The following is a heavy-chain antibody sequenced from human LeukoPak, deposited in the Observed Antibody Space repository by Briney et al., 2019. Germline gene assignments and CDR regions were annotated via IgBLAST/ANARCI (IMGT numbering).Heavy chain of an antibody. V-gene: IGHV3-23*01. D-gene: IGHD2-21*01. CDR2: ISGSGDST. CDR1: GFTFSSYA. CDR3: AKAGLILHAGY. Sequence: GGSLRLSCAASGFTFSSYAMSWVRQALGKGLEWVSVISGSGDSTYYADSVKGRFTISRDNSKNTLYLLMNSLRAEDTAEYYCAKAGLILHAGYWGQGTLVTVSS. J-gene: IGHJ4*02.